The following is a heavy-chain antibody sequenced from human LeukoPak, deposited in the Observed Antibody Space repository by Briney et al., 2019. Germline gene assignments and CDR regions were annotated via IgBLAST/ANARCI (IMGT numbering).Heavy chain of an antibody. D-gene: IGHD6-19*01. CDR3: AREAGVLPHFDQ. V-gene: IGHV3-53*01. J-gene: IGHJ4*02. CDR1: GFTVSSKY. CDR2: INTGGGT. Sequence: GGSLRLSCAASGFTVSSKYMSWVRQAPGKGLEWVSVINTGGGTYYADSVRGRFTFSRDNSMNTLCLQMNSLRAEDTAVYYCAREAGVLPHFDQWGQGTLVTVSS.